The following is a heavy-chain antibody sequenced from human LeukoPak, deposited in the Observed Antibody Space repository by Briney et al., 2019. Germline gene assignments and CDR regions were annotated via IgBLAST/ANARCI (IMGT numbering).Heavy chain of an antibody. CDR1: GGSISSGGYS. CDR3: ARLYGGNSEVHFDY. J-gene: IGHJ4*02. CDR2: IYHSGST. Sequence: SQTLSLTCAVSGGSISSGGYSWSWIRQPPGKGLEWIGYIYHSGSTYYNPSLKSRVTISVDRSKNQFSLKLSSVTAADTAVYYCARLYGGNSEVHFDYWGQGTLVTVSS. D-gene: IGHD4-23*01. V-gene: IGHV4-30-2*01.